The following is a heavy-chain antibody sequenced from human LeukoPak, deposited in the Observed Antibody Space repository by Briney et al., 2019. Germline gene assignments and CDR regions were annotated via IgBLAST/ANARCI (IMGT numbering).Heavy chain of an antibody. CDR2: IYSSGST. CDR1: GFTFSSNY. V-gene: IGHV3-53*01. Sequence: GGSLTLSCAASGFTFSSNYMSWVRQAPGKGLEWVSVIYSSGSTYYSDSVKGRFTISRDDSKNPLDLQMNSLRAADTAVYYCARDPYTSSSGRDYYYYMDVWGQGTTVTVSS. J-gene: IGHJ6*03. D-gene: IGHD6-6*01. CDR3: ARDPYTSSSGRDYYYYMDV.